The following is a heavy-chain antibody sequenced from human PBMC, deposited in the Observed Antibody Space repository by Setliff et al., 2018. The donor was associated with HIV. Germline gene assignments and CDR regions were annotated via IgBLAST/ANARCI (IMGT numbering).Heavy chain of an antibody. D-gene: IGHD3-22*01. CDR3: ARKSYYYDSGGYHNYMDV. J-gene: IGHJ6*03. Sequence: KPSETLSLTCTVSGDSITGRWLSWIRQPPGKGLEWTGSIYYSGSTYYNPSLKSRVTISVDTSKNQFSLKLSSVTAADTAVYYCARKSYYYDSGGYHNYMDVWGKGTTVTVSS. V-gene: IGHV4-59*05. CDR2: IYYSGST. CDR1: GDSITGRWL.